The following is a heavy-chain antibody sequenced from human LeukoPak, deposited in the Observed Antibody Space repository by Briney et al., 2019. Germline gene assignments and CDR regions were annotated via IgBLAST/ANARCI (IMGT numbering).Heavy chain of an antibody. Sequence: PGGSLRLSCAVSGITFSSYWMHWVRQAPGKGLEWVAVIWYDGSNKYYADSVKGRFTISRDNSKNTLYLQMNSLRAEDTAVYYCARGPSAYPKCFDYWGQGTLVTVSS. CDR1: GITFSSYW. CDR3: ARGPSAYPKCFDY. V-gene: IGHV3-33*08. CDR2: IWYDGSNK. D-gene: IGHD5-12*01. J-gene: IGHJ4*02.